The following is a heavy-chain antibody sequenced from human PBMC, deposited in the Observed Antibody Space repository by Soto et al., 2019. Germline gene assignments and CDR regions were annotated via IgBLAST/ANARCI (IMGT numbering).Heavy chain of an antibody. V-gene: IGHV4-61*01. CDR2: IYNNETF. Sequence: SETLSLTCSVSGASVSSGSFYWSWIRQPPGKGLEWIGFIYNNETFNYNPSLKSRVTLSVDTSKHQFSLKLSSVTAADTTVYYCARVPLRYSSSHNFDSWGQGALVTVSS. CDR1: GASVSSGSFY. D-gene: IGHD6-19*01. CDR3: ARVPLRYSSSHNFDS. J-gene: IGHJ4*02.